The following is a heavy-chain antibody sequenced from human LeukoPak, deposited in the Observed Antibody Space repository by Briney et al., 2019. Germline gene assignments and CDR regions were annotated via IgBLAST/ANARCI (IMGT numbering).Heavy chain of an antibody. CDR2: INWSGGST. CDR1: GFTFDDYG. CDR3: AGITTGTTGDDY. Sequence: GGSLRLSCAASGFTFDDYGMSWVRQAPGKGLEWVSGINWSGGSTGYADSVKGRFTISRDNAKNSLYLQMNSLRAEDTALYYCAGITTGTTGDDYWGQGTLVTVSS. J-gene: IGHJ4*02. V-gene: IGHV3-20*04. D-gene: IGHD1-1*01.